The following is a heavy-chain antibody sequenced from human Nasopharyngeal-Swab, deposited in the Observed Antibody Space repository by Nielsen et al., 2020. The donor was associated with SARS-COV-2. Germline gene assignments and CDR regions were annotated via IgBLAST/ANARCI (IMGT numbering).Heavy chain of an antibody. CDR3: GRGHYGLDV. CDR2: IDTRGTRS. CDR1: GFTFSDHY. V-gene: IGHV3-11*06. J-gene: IGHJ6*02. Sequence: GESLKISCAASGFTFSDHYMSWIRQAPGKGLEWVSYIDTRGTRSNYADSAKGRFTISRDNAKNSLYLEMNSLRVEDTAVYYFGRGHYGLDVWGQGTTVIVPS.